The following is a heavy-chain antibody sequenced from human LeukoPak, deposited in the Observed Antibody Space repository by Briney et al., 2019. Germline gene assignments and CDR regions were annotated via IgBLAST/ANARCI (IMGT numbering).Heavy chain of an antibody. V-gene: IGHV3-23*01. D-gene: IGHD3-22*01. Sequence: GGSLRLSCAASGFTFSSYAMSWVRQAPGKGLEWVSAISGSGGSTYYADSVKGRFTISRDNSKNTLYLQMNSLRAEDTAVYYCAKGDYYDSSGYYACFDYWGQGTLVTVSS. J-gene: IGHJ4*02. CDR3: AKGDYYDSSGYYACFDY. CDR2: ISGSGGST. CDR1: GFTFSSYA.